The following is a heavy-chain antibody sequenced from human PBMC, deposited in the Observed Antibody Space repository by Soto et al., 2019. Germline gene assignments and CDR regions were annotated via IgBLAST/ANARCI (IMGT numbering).Heavy chain of an antibody. V-gene: IGHV4-39*01. J-gene: IGHJ4*02. CDR1: GGSMSTTGSY. CDR2: IYYSGDT. CDR3: ARHFMTTVTEYYFDS. Sequence: QLQLQESGPGLVRPSETLSLTCTVSGGSMSTTGSYWGWVRQPPGKGLEWIGSIYYSGDTFDSPSLSSRVTTSVDTSKKQCSLRLSSVTAADTAVYYGARHFMTTVTEYYFDSWGQGTLVTVSS. D-gene: IGHD4-17*01.